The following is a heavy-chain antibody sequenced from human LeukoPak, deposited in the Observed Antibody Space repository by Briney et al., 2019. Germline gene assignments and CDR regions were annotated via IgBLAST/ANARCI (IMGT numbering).Heavy chain of an antibody. V-gene: IGHV4-39*01. Sequence: PSETLPLTCTVSGGSISSSSYYWGWIRQPPGKGLEWIGSIYYSGSTYYNPSLKSRVTISVDTSKNQFSLKLSSVTAADTAVYYCARQGLSCGGSCYSIFDYWGQGTLVTVSS. J-gene: IGHJ4*02. CDR1: GGSISSSSYY. CDR2: IYYSGST. D-gene: IGHD2-15*01. CDR3: ARQGLSCGGSCYSIFDY.